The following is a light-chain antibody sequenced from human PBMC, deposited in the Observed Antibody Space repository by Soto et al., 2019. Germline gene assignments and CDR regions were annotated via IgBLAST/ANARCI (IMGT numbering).Light chain of an antibody. J-gene: IGKJ1*01. CDR3: QQYNNWPT. CDR2: GAS. V-gene: IGKV3-15*01. CDR1: QSVSSN. Sequence: EIVMTQSPATLSVSPGERATLSCRASQSVSSNLAWYQQKPGQAPRLLIYGASTRATGIPARFSGSGSGTEFILTISSLQSEDFAVYYCQQYNNWPTCGQGTKVEIK.